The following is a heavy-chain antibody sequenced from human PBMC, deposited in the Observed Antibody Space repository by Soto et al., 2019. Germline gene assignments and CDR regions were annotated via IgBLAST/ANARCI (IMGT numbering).Heavy chain of an antibody. V-gene: IGHV1-69*13. CDR3: ARLSRPNYYDTSGFFKDNWFDP. D-gene: IGHD3-22*01. CDR2: IIPIVETP. CDR1: GGTFNSYD. J-gene: IGHJ5*02. Sequence: SVKVSCKASGGTFNSYDINWVRQAPGQGLEWMGGIIPIVETPKYAQKFQGRVTITADESTNTVYMELSSLRSEDTAMYYCARLSRPNYYDTSGFFKDNWFDPWGQGTLVTSPQ.